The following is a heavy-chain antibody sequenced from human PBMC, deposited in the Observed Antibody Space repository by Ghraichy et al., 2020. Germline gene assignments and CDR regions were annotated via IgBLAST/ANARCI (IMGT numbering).Heavy chain of an antibody. V-gene: IGHV3-53*01. CDR3: ASNYGSGSRDYFDY. Sequence: GGSLRLSCAASGFTVSSNYMSWVRQAPGKGLEWVSVIYSGGSTYYADSVKGRFTISRDNSKNTLYLQMNSLRAEDTAVYYCASNYGSGSRDYFDYWGQGTLVTVSS. D-gene: IGHD3-10*01. CDR1: GFTVSSNY. J-gene: IGHJ4*02. CDR2: IYSGGST.